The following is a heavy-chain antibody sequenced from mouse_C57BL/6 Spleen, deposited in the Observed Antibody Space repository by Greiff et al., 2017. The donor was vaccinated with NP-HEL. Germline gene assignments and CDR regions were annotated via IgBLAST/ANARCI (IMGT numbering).Heavy chain of an antibody. CDR2: IDPETGGT. CDR1: GYTFTDYE. D-gene: IGHD1-1*01. V-gene: IGHV1-15*01. Sequence: QVQLQQSGAELVRPGASVSLSCKASGYTFTDYEMHWVKQTPVHGLEWIGAIDPETGGTAYNQKFKGKAILTADKSSSTAYMEHRSLISEDYAVYYCTRRGSRGSSSSFYAMDYWGQGTSVTVSA. CDR3: TRRGSRGSSSSFYAMDY. J-gene: IGHJ4*01.